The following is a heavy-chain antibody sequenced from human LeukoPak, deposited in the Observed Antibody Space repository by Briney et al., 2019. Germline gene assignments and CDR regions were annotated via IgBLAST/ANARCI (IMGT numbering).Heavy chain of an antibody. CDR2: ISAYNGNT. J-gene: IGHJ6*02. D-gene: IGHD6-19*01. V-gene: IGHV1-18*01. Sequence: ASVKVSCTASGYTFTSYGISWVRQAPGQGLEWMGWISAYNGNTNYAQKLQGRVTMTTDTSTSTAYMELRSLRSDDTAVYYCARDPVAGTHLPSIEHYYYGMDVWGQGTTVTVSS. CDR1: GYTFTSYG. CDR3: ARDPVAGTHLPSIEHYYYGMDV.